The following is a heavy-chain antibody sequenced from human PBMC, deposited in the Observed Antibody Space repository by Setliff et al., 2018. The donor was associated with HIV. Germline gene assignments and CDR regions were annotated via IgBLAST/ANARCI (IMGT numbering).Heavy chain of an antibody. V-gene: IGHV5-51*01. D-gene: IGHD6-6*01. J-gene: IGHJ4*02. CDR3: ARPRYSSSSEVDY. CDR2: IHPVDSDT. Sequence: GESLKISCKGSGYSFTSNWIGWVRQMPGKGLEWMGIIHPVDSDTRYSPSFQGQVTISADKSISTAYLQWNSLKASDTAMYYCARPRYSSSSEVDYWGQGTLVTVSS. CDR1: GYSFTSNW.